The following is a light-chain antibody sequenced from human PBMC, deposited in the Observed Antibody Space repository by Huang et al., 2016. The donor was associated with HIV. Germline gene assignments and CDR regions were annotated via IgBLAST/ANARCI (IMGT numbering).Light chain of an antibody. J-gene: IGKJ5*01. Sequence: DIQMTQSPSAMSASVGDRVNITCRANQDINNYLLWFKQKPGKVPKRLIYAASNLPSGVPSRFSGSGSGTEFTLTISNWQPEDFATYYCLQHLSYPPAFGQGTRLEIK. CDR1: QDINNY. CDR3: LQHLSYPPA. V-gene: IGKV1-17*03. CDR2: AAS.